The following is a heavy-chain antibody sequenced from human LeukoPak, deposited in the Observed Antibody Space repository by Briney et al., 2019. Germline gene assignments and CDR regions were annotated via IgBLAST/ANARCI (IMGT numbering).Heavy chain of an antibody. D-gene: IGHD3-10*01. Sequence: GGSLRLSCAASGFSVSNNYMSWVRQAPGKGLEWVSLIYNDGGASYADSVKGRFTISRDNSRNTLYLQMNSLRVEDTAVYYCARADYYGYKSPLRPWGQGTLVTVSS. CDR2: IYNDGGA. J-gene: IGHJ5*02. CDR3: ARADYYGYKSPLRP. V-gene: IGHV3-66*01. CDR1: GFSVSNNY.